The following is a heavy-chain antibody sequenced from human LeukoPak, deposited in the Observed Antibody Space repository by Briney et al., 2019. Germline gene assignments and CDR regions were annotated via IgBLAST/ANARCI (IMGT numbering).Heavy chain of an antibody. J-gene: IGHJ4*02. CDR2: IYHGDAGT. D-gene: IGHD2-2*01. CDR1: GSSFTSYR. CDR3: ARLWDIVVVPAAILGSYFDY. V-gene: IGHV5-51*01. Sequence: GEPLKISSTASGSSFTSYRIGCVRQMPGKGLEWLGIIYHGDAGTRYNPSFQGQVTISADKSISTVYLQWSSLKASDTAMYYCARLWDIVVVPAAILGSYFDYWGQGTRVSVSS.